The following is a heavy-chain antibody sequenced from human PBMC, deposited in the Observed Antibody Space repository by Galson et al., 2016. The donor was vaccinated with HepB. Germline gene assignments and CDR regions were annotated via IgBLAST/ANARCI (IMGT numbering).Heavy chain of an antibody. CDR2: ISDGGHRK. CDR3: ARGLVGSGMDV. V-gene: IGHV3-23*01. CDR1: RFNFNNFA. D-gene: IGHD3-10*01. Sequence: SLRLSCAASRFNFNNFAMSWVRQGPGRGLEWVSSISDGGHRKYYAASVKGRFTMYRDDARNSLYLQMSSLRVEDTALYQCARGLVGSGMDVWGQGTTVTVTS. J-gene: IGHJ6*02.